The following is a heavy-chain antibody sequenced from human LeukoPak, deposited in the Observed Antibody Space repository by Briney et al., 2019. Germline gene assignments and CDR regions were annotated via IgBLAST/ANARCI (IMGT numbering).Heavy chain of an antibody. CDR2: IYYSGST. Sequence: PSETLSLTCTVSGGSISSSSYYWGWIRQPPGKGLEWIGYIYYSGSTNYNPSLKSRVTISVDTSKNQFSLKLSSVTAADTAVYYCAGYCSSVSCRNIDYWGQGTLVTVSS. CDR1: GGSISSSSYY. CDR3: AGYCSSVSCRNIDY. J-gene: IGHJ4*02. V-gene: IGHV4-61*05. D-gene: IGHD2-2*01.